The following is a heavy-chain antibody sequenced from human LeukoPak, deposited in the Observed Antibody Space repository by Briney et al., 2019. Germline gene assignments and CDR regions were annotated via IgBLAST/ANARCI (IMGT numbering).Heavy chain of an antibody. J-gene: IGHJ4*02. CDR2: IYHSGST. CDR3: ALSVRYFDWLLLSFDY. V-gene: IGHV4-4*02. Sequence: SGTLSLTCAVSGGSISSSNWWSWVRQPPGKGLEWIGEIYHSGSTNYNPSLKSRVTISVDTSKNQFSLKLSSVTAADTAVYYCALSVRYFDWLLLSFDYWGQGTLVTVSS. CDR1: GGSISSSNW. D-gene: IGHD3-9*01.